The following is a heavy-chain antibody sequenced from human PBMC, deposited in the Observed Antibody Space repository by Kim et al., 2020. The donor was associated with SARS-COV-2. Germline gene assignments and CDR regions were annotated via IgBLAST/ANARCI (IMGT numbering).Heavy chain of an antibody. CDR2: ISNFNGHT. V-gene: IGHV1-18*04. Sequence: ASVKVSCKASGYKFSSFGISWVRQAPGRGLEWLGWISNFNGHTNYDVKVQGRVTMTTDASTSTVYMQLRSLTSDDTAIFYCARDQGRSMGPKSSQYAFDLWGQGTLVTVSS. D-gene: IGHD3-10*01. CDR3: ARDQGRSMGPKSSQYAFDL. CDR1: GYKFSSFG. J-gene: IGHJ3*01.